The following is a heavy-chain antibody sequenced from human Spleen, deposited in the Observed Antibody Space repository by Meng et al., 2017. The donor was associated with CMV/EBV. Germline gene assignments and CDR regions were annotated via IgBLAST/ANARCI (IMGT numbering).Heavy chain of an antibody. CDR2: INWNSATI. V-gene: IGHV3-9*03. J-gene: IGHJ6*02. CDR1: GFTFADYA. Sequence: SCAASGFTFADYAIHWVRQAPGKGLEGVSVINWNSATIRYADTVKGRFTISRDNAKNYLYLQMNSRRPEDMALYYCAKDRGVYGFFYGMEVWGQGTTVTVSS. D-gene: IGHD3-3*01. CDR3: AKDRGVYGFFYGMEV.